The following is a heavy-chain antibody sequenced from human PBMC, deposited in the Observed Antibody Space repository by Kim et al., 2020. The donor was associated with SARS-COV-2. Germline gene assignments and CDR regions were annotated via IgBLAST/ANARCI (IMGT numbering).Heavy chain of an antibody. J-gene: IGHJ4*02. CDR1: GFTFSSYS. D-gene: IGHD6-13*01. CDR3: ARDRSYSSGWYDNYFDY. Sequence: GGSLRLSCAASGFTFSSYSMNWVRQAPGKGLEWVSSISSSSSYIYYADSVKGRFTISRDNAKNSLYLQMNSLRAEDTAVYYCARDRSYSSGWYDNYFDYWGQGTLVTVSS. CDR2: ISSSSSYI. V-gene: IGHV3-21*01.